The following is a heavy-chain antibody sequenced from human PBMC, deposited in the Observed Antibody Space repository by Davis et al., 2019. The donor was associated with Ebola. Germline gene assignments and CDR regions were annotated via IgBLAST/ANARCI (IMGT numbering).Heavy chain of an antibody. J-gene: IGHJ6*02. CDR1: GFTFSSYS. CDR2: IWYDGSNK. Sequence: PGGSLRLSCAASGFTFSSYSMNWVRQAPGKGLEWVAVIWYDGSNKYYADSVKGRFTISRDNSKNTLYLQMNSLRAEDTAVYYGARDSRGYGYHHGMDVWGQGTTVTVSS. V-gene: IGHV3-33*08. D-gene: IGHD6-25*01. CDR3: ARDSRGYGYHHGMDV.